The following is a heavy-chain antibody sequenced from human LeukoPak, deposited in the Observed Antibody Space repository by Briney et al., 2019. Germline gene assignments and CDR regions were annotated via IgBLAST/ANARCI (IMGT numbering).Heavy chain of an antibody. D-gene: IGHD6-19*01. CDR3: AKDLMPYSSGSLFDY. CDR1: GFTFSSYA. V-gene: IGHV3-30-3*01. J-gene: IGHJ4*02. Sequence: GGSLRLSCAASGFTFSSYAMHWVRQAPGKGLEWVAVISYDGSNKYYADSVRGRFTISRDNSKNTLYLQMNDLRAEDTAVYYCAKDLMPYSSGSLFDYWGPGILVTVSS. CDR2: ISYDGSNK.